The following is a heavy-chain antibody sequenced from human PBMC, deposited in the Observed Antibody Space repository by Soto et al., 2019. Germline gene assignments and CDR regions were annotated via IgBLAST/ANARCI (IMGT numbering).Heavy chain of an antibody. CDR3: AKDTTSSGWFGWFDP. CDR1: GFTFDDYA. CDR2: ISWNSGSI. V-gene: IGHV3-9*01. J-gene: IGHJ5*02. Sequence: GGSLRLSCAASGFTFDDYAMHWVRQAPGKGLEWVSGISWNSGSIGYADSVKGRFTISRDNAKNSLYLQMNSLRAEDTALYYCAKDTTSSGWFGWFDPWGQGTLVTVSS. D-gene: IGHD6-19*01.